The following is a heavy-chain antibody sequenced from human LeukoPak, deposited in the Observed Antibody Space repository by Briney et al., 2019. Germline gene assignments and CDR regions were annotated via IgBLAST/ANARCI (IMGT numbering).Heavy chain of an antibody. V-gene: IGHV3-30*18. CDR2: ISYDGSNK. D-gene: IGHD3-10*01. CDR1: GFTFSSYG. CDR3: AKGIMVRDFYGMDV. J-gene: IGHJ6*02. Sequence: GGSLRLSCAASGFTFSSYGMHWVRQAPGKGLEWVAVISYDGSNKYYADSVKGRFTISRDNSKNTLYLQMNSLRAEDTAVYYCAKGIMVRDFYGMDVWGQGTTVTVSS.